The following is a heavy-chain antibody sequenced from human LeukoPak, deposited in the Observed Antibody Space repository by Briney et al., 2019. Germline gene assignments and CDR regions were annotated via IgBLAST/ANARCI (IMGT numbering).Heavy chain of an antibody. CDR2: IYYSGST. V-gene: IGHV4-61*01. D-gene: IGHD2-2*01. J-gene: IGHJ6*04. CDR1: GGSVSSGSDY. CDR3: ARDVGDCSSTSCSRYYYYGMDV. Sequence: SETLSLPCTVSGGSVSSGSDYWRWIRQPRGKGLEWLGYIYYSGSTNYNPSLKSRVTISVDTSKNQFSLKLSSVTAADTAVYYCARDVGDCSSTSCSRYYYYGMDVWGEGTTVTVSS.